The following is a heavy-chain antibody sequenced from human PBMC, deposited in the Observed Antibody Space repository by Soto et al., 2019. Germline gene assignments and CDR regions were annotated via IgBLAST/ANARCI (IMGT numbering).Heavy chain of an antibody. CDR3: ARLGITMVRDDAFDI. CDR2: ISAYNGNT. V-gene: IGHV1-18*01. D-gene: IGHD3-10*01. Sequence: AWLKLACKASGYIFTGYGISWGRQAPGQGLEWMGWISAYNGNTNYAQKLQGRVTMTTDTSTSTAYMELRSLRSDDTAVYYCARLGITMVRDDAFDIWGQGTMVTVSS. CDR1: GYIFTGYG. J-gene: IGHJ3*02.